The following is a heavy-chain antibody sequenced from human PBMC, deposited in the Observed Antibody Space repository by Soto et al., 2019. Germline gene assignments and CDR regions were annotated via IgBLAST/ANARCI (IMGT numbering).Heavy chain of an antibody. Sequence: PGGSLRLSCAASGFTFSSYAMHWVRQAPGKGLEWVSSISSTSSNIYYADSVKGRFTISRDNAKNSLYLQMNSLRAEDTAVYYSARGHMVVVAPPPYWGQGTLVTVSS. J-gene: IGHJ4*02. CDR3: ARGHMVVVAPPPY. V-gene: IGHV3-21*01. CDR2: ISSTSSNI. CDR1: GFTFSSYA. D-gene: IGHD3-22*01.